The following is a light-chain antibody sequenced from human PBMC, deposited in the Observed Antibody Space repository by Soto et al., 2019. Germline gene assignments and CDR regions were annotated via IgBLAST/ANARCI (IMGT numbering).Light chain of an antibody. J-gene: IGLJ2*01. Sequence: QSALTQPASVSGSPGQSITLSCTGTSNDVGGYDLVSWYQHNPGKAPKLIIYEAIKRPSGVSHRFSGSKSGNTASLTISALQAEDEADYSCCSFAGGATFVFGGGTKLTVL. CDR1: SNDVGGYDL. V-gene: IGLV2-23*02. CDR2: EAI. CDR3: CSFAGGATFV.